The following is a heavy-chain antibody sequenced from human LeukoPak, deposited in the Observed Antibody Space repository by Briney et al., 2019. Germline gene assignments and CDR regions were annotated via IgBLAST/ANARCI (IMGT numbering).Heavy chain of an antibody. CDR2: ISWNSGSI. D-gene: IGHD6-19*01. J-gene: IGHJ4*02. CDR1: GFTFDDYA. CDR3: AGEKDAGYSSYFDY. V-gene: IGHV3-9*01. Sequence: PGRSLRLSCAASGFTFDDYAMHWVRQAPGKGLEWVSGISWNSGSIGYADSVTGRFTISRDTAKHCLYMQMNSLRAADPAVYYCAGEKDAGYSSYFDYWVQGSLVTV.